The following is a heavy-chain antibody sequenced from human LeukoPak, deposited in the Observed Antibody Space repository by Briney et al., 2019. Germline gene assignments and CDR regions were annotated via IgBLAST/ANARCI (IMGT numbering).Heavy chain of an antibody. D-gene: IGHD6-19*01. CDR3: ARTTSSGRYFDY. CDR1: GFSLTTSGMR. CDR2: IDWDDDK. V-gene: IGHV2-70*04. Sequence: SGPALVKPTQTLTLTCTVSGFSLTTSGMRVNWIRQPPGKALEWLARIDWDDDKYYRTSLKTRLTISKDTSKNQVVLTMTNMDPVDTATYYCARTTSSGRYFDYWGQGTLVTVSS. J-gene: IGHJ4*02.